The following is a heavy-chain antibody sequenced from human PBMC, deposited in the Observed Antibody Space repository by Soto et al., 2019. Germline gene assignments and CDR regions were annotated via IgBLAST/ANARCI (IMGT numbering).Heavy chain of an antibody. V-gene: IGHV4-34*01. CDR1: GGSFSGYY. D-gene: IGHD6-19*01. J-gene: IGHJ4*02. Sequence: QVQLQQWGAGLLKPSETLSLTCAVYGGSFSGYYWSWIRQPPGKGLEWIGEINHSGSTNYNPSLKSRVTISVDTSKNQFSLKLSSVTAADTAVYYCVRGRKVAGHFDYWGQGTLVTVSS. CDR2: INHSGST. CDR3: VRGRKVAGHFDY.